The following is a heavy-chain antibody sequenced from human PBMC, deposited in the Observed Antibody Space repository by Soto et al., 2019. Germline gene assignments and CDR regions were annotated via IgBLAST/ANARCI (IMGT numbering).Heavy chain of an antibody. CDR2: IYPDDSDT. CDR1: GYSFTSYW. J-gene: IGHJ4*02. V-gene: IGHV5-51*01. D-gene: IGHD5-12*01. CDR3: ASREGYTRDTIGEY. Sequence: EVQLVQSGAEVKKPGESLKISCKGSGYSFTSYWIGWVRQKPGKGLEWMGVIYPDDSDTRYSPSFQGQVIISADKSITTTYLQWSSLKASDTAMYYCASREGYTRDTIGEYWGQGTLVTVSS.